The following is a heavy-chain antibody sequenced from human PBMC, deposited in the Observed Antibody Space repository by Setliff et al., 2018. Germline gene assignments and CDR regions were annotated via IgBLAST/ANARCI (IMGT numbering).Heavy chain of an antibody. V-gene: IGHV4-39*07. J-gene: IGHJ4*02. CDR1: GASISSSSYY. D-gene: IGHD3-3*01. Sequence: TSETLSLTCTVSGASISSSSYYWAWIRQPPGRGLELIGSIFYGGSTYYNPSLKSRVTISIDASKTQFSLKLDSVTAADTAMYYCARTDDYYNFYAYCGQGTLVT. CDR2: IFYGGST. CDR3: ARTDDYYNFYAY.